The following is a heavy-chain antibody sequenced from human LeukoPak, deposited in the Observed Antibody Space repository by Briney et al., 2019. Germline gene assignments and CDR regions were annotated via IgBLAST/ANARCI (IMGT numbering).Heavy chain of an antibody. CDR3: ASQMATIQNANYYYYYGMEA. J-gene: IGHJ6*02. D-gene: IGHD5-24*01. CDR2: IYYSGST. CDR1: GCSISSSSYY. V-gene: IGHV4-39*01. Sequence: SETLSLTCTVSGCSISSSSYYWGWIRQPPGKGLVWIGSIYYSGSTYYNPSLKSRATISVDTSKNQFSLKLSSVTAADTAVYYCASQMATIQNANYYYYYGMEAWGQGTTGTVSS.